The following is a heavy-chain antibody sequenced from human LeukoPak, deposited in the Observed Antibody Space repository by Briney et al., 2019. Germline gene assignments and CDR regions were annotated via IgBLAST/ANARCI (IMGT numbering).Heavy chain of an antibody. CDR2: ISYDGSNK. D-gene: IGHD2-15*01. Sequence: GGSLRLSCAASGFTFSSYAMHWVRQAPGKGLEWVAVISYDGSNKYYADSVKGRFTISRDNSKNTLYLQMNSLRAEDTAVYYCARLGVRAATTFRYYYYYMDVWGKGTTVTVSS. V-gene: IGHV3-30*04. CDR3: ARLGVRAATTFRYYYYYMDV. CDR1: GFTFSSYA. J-gene: IGHJ6*03.